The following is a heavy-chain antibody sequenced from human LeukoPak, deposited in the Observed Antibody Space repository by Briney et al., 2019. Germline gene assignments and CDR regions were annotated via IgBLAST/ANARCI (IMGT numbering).Heavy chain of an antibody. D-gene: IGHD3-3*01. Sequence: SETLSLTCTVSGGSISSSSYYWGWIRQPPGKGLEWIGSIYYSGSTYYNPSLKSRVTISVDTSKNQFSLKLSSVTAADTAVYYCARDQVTIFGTGNPFDYWGQGTLDTVSS. V-gene: IGHV4-39*07. CDR1: GGSISSSSYY. J-gene: IGHJ4*02. CDR2: IYYSGST. CDR3: ARDQVTIFGTGNPFDY.